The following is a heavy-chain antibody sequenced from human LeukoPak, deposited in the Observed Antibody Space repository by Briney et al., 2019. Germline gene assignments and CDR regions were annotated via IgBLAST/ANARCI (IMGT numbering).Heavy chain of an antibody. Sequence: ASVKVSCKASGYTVTGYYMHWVRQAPGQGLEWMGWINPNSGGTNYAQKFQGRVTMTRDTSISTAYMELSRLRSDDTAVYYCARVGAFSSSSAADFDYWGQGTLVTVSS. CDR3: ARVGAFSSSSAADFDY. CDR2: INPNSGGT. D-gene: IGHD6-13*01. V-gene: IGHV1-2*02. J-gene: IGHJ4*02. CDR1: GYTVTGYY.